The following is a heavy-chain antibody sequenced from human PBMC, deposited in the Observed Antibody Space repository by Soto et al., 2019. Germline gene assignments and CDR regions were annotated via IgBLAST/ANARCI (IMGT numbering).Heavy chain of an antibody. CDR2: ISGSGGST. D-gene: IGHD4-17*01. CDR1: GFTFSSYA. Sequence: GGSLRLSCAASGFTFSSYAMSWVRQAPGKGLEWVSAISGSGGSTYYADSVKGRFTISRDNSKNTLYLQMNSLRAEDTAVYYCALLDYDYYYYGMDVWGQGTTVTVSS. V-gene: IGHV3-23*01. J-gene: IGHJ6*02. CDR3: ALLDYDYYYYGMDV.